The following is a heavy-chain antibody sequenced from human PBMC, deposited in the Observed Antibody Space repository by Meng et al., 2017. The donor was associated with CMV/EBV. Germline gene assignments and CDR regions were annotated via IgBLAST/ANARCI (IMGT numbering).Heavy chain of an antibody. CDR3: AKGDIVVVPAAKGFDY. V-gene: IGHV3-30-3*01. J-gene: IGHJ4*02. CDR1: GFTFSSYA. CDR2: ISYDGSNK. Sequence: GGSLRLSCAASGFTFSSYAMHWVRQAPGKGLEWVAVISYDGSNKYYADSVKGRFTISRDNSKNTLYLQMNSLSAEDTAVYYCAKGDIVVVPAAKGFDYWGQGTLVTVSS. D-gene: IGHD2-2*01.